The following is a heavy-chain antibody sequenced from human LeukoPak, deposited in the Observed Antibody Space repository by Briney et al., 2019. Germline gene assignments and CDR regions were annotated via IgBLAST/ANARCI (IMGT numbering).Heavy chain of an antibody. J-gene: IGHJ4*02. Sequence: SSETLSLTCSVSAVSINRNYWGWIRQPPGKGLEWIGSIYYSGSTYYNPSLKSRVTISVDTSKNQFSLKLSSVTAADTAVYYCARFPLATTIRDYWGQGTLVTVSS. CDR3: ARFPLATTIRDY. CDR1: AVSINRNY. V-gene: IGHV4-39*01. D-gene: IGHD1-14*01. CDR2: IYYSGST.